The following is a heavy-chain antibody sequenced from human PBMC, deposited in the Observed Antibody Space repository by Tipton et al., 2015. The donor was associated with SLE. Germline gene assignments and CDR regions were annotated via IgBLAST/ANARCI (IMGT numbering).Heavy chain of an antibody. D-gene: IGHD3-16*02. J-gene: IGHJ4*02. CDR1: GGTFSSYA. CDR3: AMITLGGVIVIDY. CDR2: IIPALGLV. Sequence: QSGPEVKKPGSSVKVSCKASGGTFSSYAISWVRQAPGQGLDWMGRIIPALGLVNYAQKFQGRVTISSDESTSTAYMEMSSLRSDDTAVYYCAMITLGGVIVIDYWGQGTLVTVSS. V-gene: IGHV1-69*04.